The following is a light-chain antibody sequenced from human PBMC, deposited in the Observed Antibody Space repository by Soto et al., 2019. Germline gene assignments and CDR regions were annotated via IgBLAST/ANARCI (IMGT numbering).Light chain of an antibody. CDR2: YNN. Sequence: QFSLTPPPSAAGTAGQLVTISCSGGDSNIGSNSVYWYQHLPRMAPKLLIYYNNQRPSGVPDRFSGSRSGTSASLAIVGLRSEDEAVYYCAAWDASLSACVFGNGTKVTVL. CDR1: DSNIGSNS. V-gene: IGLV1-47*02. CDR3: AAWDASLSACV. J-gene: IGLJ1*01.